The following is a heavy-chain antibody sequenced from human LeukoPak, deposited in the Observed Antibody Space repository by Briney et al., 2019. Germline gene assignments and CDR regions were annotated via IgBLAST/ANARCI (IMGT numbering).Heavy chain of an antibody. CDR1: GGFISSSSYY. Sequence: SETLSLTCTVSGGFISSSSYYWGWIREPPGKGLEWIGSIYYSGSTYYNPSLKSRVTISVDTSKNHFSLKLTSVTAADTAVYYGARDIQRSDGYSYDSWGQGTLVTVSS. CDR2: IYYSGST. V-gene: IGHV4-39*07. J-gene: IGHJ5*01. D-gene: IGHD5-24*01. CDR3: ARDIQRSDGYSYDS.